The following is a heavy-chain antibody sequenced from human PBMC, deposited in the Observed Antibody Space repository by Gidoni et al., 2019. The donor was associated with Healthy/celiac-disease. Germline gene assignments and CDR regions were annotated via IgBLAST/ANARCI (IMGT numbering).Heavy chain of an antibody. Sequence: EVQLVESGGGLVKPGGSLRLTCAASGFTFSSYWMSWVSQAPGKGLEWVGNIKQDRGEKYYVDAVKGRFTISRDNAKNSLYLQMNSLRAEDTAVYYCARAAGANYYYYYYMDVWGKGTTVTVSS. V-gene: IGHV3-7*01. CDR3: ARAAGANYYYYYYMDV. J-gene: IGHJ6*03. CDR1: GFTFSSYW. CDR2: IKQDRGEK. D-gene: IGHD1-26*01.